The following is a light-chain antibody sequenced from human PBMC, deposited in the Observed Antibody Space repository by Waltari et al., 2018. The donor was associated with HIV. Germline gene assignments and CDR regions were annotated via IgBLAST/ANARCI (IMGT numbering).Light chain of an antibody. CDR2: DVR. J-gene: IGLJ2*01. CDR1: SSDVGGYND. V-gene: IGLV2-14*01. CDR3: ISYTSSSTRV. Sequence: QSALTQPASVSGSPGQSITISCTGTSSDVGGYNDVSWYQQYAGKAPKLIIYDVRNRPSGVFTLCSGSKSGNTASMTLSWLQAEDEADYYCISYTSSSTRVFGVGTKLTVL.